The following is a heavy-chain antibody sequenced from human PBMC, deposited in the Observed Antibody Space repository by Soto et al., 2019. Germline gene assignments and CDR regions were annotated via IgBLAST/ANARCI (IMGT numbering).Heavy chain of an antibody. CDR3: ARAGQYYDASGYAD. Sequence: PGQGLEWMGWISVYNGNTNYDQNLQDRVTMTTDTSTNTAYLEVRNLRSDDTAVYYCARAGQYYDASGYADWGQGTLVTVSS. D-gene: IGHD3-22*01. V-gene: IGHV1-18*01. CDR2: ISVYNGNT. J-gene: IGHJ4*02.